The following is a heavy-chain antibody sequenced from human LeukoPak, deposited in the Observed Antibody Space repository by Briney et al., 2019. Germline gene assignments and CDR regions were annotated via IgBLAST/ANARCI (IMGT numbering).Heavy chain of an antibody. J-gene: IGHJ5*02. D-gene: IGHD5-12*01. CDR1: GFTFSSYW. Sequence: GGSLRLSCAASGFTFSSYWISWVRQAPGKGLEWVANIKQDGSEKYYVDSVKGRFTISRDNAKNSLYLQMNSLRAEDTAVYYCARGRGPFDPWGQGTLVTVSS. V-gene: IGHV3-7*01. CDR2: IKQDGSEK. CDR3: ARGRGPFDP.